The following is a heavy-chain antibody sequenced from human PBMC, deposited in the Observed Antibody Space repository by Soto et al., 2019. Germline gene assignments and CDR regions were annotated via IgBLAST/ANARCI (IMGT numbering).Heavy chain of an antibody. D-gene: IGHD2-2*03. J-gene: IGHJ5*02. Sequence: QVQLQESGPGLVKPSETLSLTCTVSGGSISSYYWSWIRQPPGKGLEWIGYIYYSGSTNYNPSLKSRVTISVDTSKNQFSLKLSSVTAADTAVYYCARLEWISVGNNWFDPWGQGTLVTVSS. CDR1: GGSISSYY. CDR3: ARLEWISVGNNWFDP. CDR2: IYYSGST. V-gene: IGHV4-59*08.